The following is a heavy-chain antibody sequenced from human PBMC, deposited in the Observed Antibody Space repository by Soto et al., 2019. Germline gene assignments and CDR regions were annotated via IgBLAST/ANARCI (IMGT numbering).Heavy chain of an antibody. V-gene: IGHV1-46*01. Sequence: ASVKVSCKASGYTFTGYYMHWVRQAPGQGLEWMGIINPSGGSTSYAQKFQGRVTMTRDTSTSTVYVELSSLRSEDTAVYYCARGSPTIFGVVTLGGMDVWGQGTTVTVSS. J-gene: IGHJ6*02. CDR1: GYTFTGYY. CDR2: INPSGGST. D-gene: IGHD3-3*01. CDR3: ARGSPTIFGVVTLGGMDV.